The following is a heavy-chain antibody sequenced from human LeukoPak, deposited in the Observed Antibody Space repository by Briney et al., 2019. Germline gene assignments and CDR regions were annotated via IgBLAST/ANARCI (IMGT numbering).Heavy chain of an antibody. V-gene: IGHV4-39*01. CDR3: ARPSSSSWYSWFDP. J-gene: IGHJ5*02. D-gene: IGHD6-13*01. Sequence: TSETLSLTCAVYGGSLSGYYWGWIRQPPGKGLEWIGSIYYSGSTYYNPSLKSRVTISVDTSKNQFSLKLNSVTAADTAVYYCARPSSSSWYSWFDPWGQGTLVTVFS. CDR2: IYYSGST. CDR1: GGSLSGYY.